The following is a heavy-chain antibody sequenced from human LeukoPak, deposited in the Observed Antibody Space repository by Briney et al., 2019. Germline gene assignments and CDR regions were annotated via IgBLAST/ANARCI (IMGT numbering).Heavy chain of an antibody. V-gene: IGHV3-7*01. J-gene: IGHJ3*02. CDR1: GFTFSTYA. D-gene: IGHD2-15*01. CDR3: AREGSPLGYCSGGSCPDAFDI. Sequence: GGSLRLSCAASGFTFSTYAMSWVRQAPGKGLEWVANIKQDGSEKYYVDSVKGRFTISRDNAKNSLYLQMNSLRAEDTAVYYCAREGSPLGYCSGGSCPDAFDIWGQGTMVTVSS. CDR2: IKQDGSEK.